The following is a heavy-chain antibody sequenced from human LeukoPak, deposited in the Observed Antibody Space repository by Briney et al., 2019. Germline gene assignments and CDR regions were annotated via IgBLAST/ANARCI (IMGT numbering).Heavy chain of an antibody. V-gene: IGHV3-53*01. CDR1: GFSVSNKY. D-gene: IGHD3-10*01. CDR2: IYTGGDT. Sequence: GESLRLSCAASGFSVSNKYMSWVRQAPGKGLEWVSVIYTGGDTYYADSVRGRFTISRDNSKNTLYLQMNSLRAEDTAVYYCAKDWDYYGSGSYSDYWGQGTLVTVSS. J-gene: IGHJ4*02. CDR3: AKDWDYYGSGSYSDY.